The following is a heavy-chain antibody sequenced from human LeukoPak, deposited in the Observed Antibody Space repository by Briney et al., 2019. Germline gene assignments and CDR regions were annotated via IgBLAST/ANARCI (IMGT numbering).Heavy chain of an antibody. CDR3: ARSSYDSSGLVPAEYFQH. CDR2: MNPNSGNT. Sequence: ASVKVSCKASGYTFTSYDINWVRQATGQGLEWMGWMNPNSGNTGYAQKFQGRVTITRNTYISTAYMELSSLRSEDTAVYYCARSSYDSSGLVPAEYFQHWGQGTLVTVSS. CDR1: GYTFTSYD. V-gene: IGHV1-8*03. D-gene: IGHD3-22*01. J-gene: IGHJ1*01.